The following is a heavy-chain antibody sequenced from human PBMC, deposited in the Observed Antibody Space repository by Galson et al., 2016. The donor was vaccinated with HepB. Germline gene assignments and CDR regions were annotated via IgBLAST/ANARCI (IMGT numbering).Heavy chain of an antibody. D-gene: IGHD7-27*01. CDR3: ARAEANWDGGGDNWFDP. J-gene: IGHJ5*02. CDR2: TYYVSRWYN. V-gene: IGHV6-1*01. CDR1: GDSVSTNSAA. Sequence: CAISGDSVSTNSAAWNWIRQSPSRGLEWLGRTYYVSRWYNTYALSVKSRITINPDTSKNQLSLQLSSVTPEDTAVYYCARAEANWDGGGDNWFDPWGQGTLVTVSS.